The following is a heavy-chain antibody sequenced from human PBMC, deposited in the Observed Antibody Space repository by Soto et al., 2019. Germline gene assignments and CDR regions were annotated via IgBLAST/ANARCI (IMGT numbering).Heavy chain of an antibody. CDR3: ARDRTDSGYYTNWLDP. CDR2: IIPIFGTT. V-gene: IGHV1-69*06. D-gene: IGHD3-22*01. J-gene: IGHJ5*02. Sequence: GASVKVSCKASGGTFGSDAITWVRQAPGQGLEWVGRIIPIFGTTNYAQNLQGRVTISADKSTLTSYMELHSLTSDDTALYCCARDRTDSGYYTNWLDPWGQGTQVTVS. CDR1: GGTFGSDA.